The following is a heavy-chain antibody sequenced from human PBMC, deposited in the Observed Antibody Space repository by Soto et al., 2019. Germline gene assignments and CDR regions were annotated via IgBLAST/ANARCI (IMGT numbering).Heavy chain of an antibody. CDR2: INHSGST. D-gene: IGHD3-3*01. V-gene: IGHV4-34*01. CDR1: GGSFSGYY. Sequence: SETLSLTCAVYGGSFSGYYWSWIRQPPGKGLEWIGEINHSGSTNYNPSLKSRFTISVDTSKNQFSLKLSSVTAADTAVYYCATRFFDYWGQGTLVTVSS. J-gene: IGHJ4*02. CDR3: ATRFFDY.